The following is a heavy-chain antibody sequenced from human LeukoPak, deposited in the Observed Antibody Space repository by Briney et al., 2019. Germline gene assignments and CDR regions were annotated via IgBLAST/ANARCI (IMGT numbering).Heavy chain of an antibody. D-gene: IGHD3-22*01. J-gene: IGHJ4*02. CDR3: TRVPGLGYCDTSGYYYFDY. CDR1: GFTFADFG. V-gene: IGHV3-49*04. CDR2: IRSQKYGGTT. Sequence: GRSLRLSCTTSGFTFADFGVSWVRQAPGKGLEWVGFIRSQKYGGTTELVASVKDRFTISRDDSTSIAYLQMNNLKTEDTAMYFCTRVPGLGYCDTSGYYYFDYWGQGTLVTVSS.